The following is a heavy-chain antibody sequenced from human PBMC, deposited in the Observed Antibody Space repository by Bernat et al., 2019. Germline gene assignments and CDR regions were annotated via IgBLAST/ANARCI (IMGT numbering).Heavy chain of an antibody. D-gene: IGHD3-22*01. CDR3: ARAYYYYDSSGYTYFDY. J-gene: IGHJ4*02. V-gene: IGHV1-46*01. CDR1: GYTFTSYY. Sequence: QVQLVQSGAEVKKPGASVKVSCKASGYTFTSYYMHWVRQAPGQGLEWMGIINPSGGSTSYAQKFQGRVTITADKSTSTAYMELSSLRSEDTAVYYCARAYYYYDSSGYTYFDYWGQGTLVTVSS. CDR2: INPSGGST.